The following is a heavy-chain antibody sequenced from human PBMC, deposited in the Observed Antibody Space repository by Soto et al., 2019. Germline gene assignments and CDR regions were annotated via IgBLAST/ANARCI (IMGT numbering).Heavy chain of an antibody. Sequence: EVQLLESGGDLVQPGGSLRLSCAASGFTFSNYAMSWVRQAPGKGLEWVSTISDTGDSTYYADSVRGRFTISRDNSKNTLDRRMVSLRADDTAVFFCAQSPLSRDPPLTLTSCFGSWGQGALVTVSS. CDR2: ISDTGDST. V-gene: IGHV3-23*01. J-gene: IGHJ5*01. CDR3: AQSPLSRDPPLTLTSCFGS. D-gene: IGHD2-21*02. CDR1: GFTFSNYA.